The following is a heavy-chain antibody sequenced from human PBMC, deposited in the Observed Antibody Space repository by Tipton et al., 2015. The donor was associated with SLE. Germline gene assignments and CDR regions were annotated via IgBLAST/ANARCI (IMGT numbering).Heavy chain of an antibody. CDR3: ARMVPDYDILTSWFDP. D-gene: IGHD3-9*01. CDR1: GGSISSSSYY. CDR2: IKHSGST. J-gene: IGHJ5*02. Sequence: LSLTCTVSGGSISSSSYYWSWVRQPPGEGGGWIGEIKHSGSTNYNPSLKSRVTISVDTSKNQFSLKLSSVTAADTAVYYCARMVPDYDILTSWFDPWGQGTLVTVSS. V-gene: IGHV4-39*07.